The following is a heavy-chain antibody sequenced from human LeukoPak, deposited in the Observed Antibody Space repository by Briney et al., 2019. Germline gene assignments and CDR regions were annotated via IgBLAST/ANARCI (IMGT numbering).Heavy chain of an antibody. CDR2: ISGSGGST. Sequence: GGSLRLSCAASGFTFSSYAMSWVRQAPGKGLEWVSAISGSGGSTYYADSVKGRFTISRDNSENTLYLQMNSLRAEDTAVYYCAKDLQGSGWYPYYFDYWGQGTLVTVSS. CDR3: AKDLQGSGWYPYYFDY. D-gene: IGHD6-19*01. CDR1: GFTFSSYA. J-gene: IGHJ4*02. V-gene: IGHV3-23*01.